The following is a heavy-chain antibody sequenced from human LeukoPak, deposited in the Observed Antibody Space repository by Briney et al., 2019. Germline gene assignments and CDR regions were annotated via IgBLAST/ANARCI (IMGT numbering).Heavy chain of an antibody. V-gene: IGHV3-30*02. CDR3: AKDSAVSGSYPDASDI. CDR2: IRYDGSNE. CDR1: GFTFSSYA. Sequence: GGSLRLSCAASGFTFSSYAMSWVRQAPGKGLEWVAFIRYDGSNEYYIDSVKGRFTLSRDNSKNTLYLQMNSLRAEDTAVYYCAKDSAVSGSYPDASDIWGQGTMVTVSS. D-gene: IGHD1-26*01. J-gene: IGHJ3*02.